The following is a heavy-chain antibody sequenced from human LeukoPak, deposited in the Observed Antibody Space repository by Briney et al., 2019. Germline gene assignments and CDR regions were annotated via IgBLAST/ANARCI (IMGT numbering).Heavy chain of an antibody. CDR3: ARDVGGPANY. D-gene: IGHD2-15*01. CDR2: LIPTLGTA. J-gene: IGHJ4*02. Sequence: ASVKVSCKASGGIFNRYVISWVRQAPGQGLELMGVLIPTLGTANYAQKFQGRVTITADKPSNTAYMELSSLRFEDTAVYYCARDVGGPANYWGQGTLVTVSS. V-gene: IGHV1-69*10. CDR1: GGIFNRYV.